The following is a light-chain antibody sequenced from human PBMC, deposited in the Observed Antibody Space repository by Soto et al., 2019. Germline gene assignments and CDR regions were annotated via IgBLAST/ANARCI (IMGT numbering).Light chain of an antibody. CDR3: QQRSKWPPP. J-gene: IGKJ4*01. Sequence: EIVLTQSPATLSLSPGERATLSCRASQSISTCLAWYQQKPGQAPRLLIYDASQRATGIPARFSGSGSGTDFTLTISSLEAEDFAVYYCQQRSKWPPPFGGGTKVEIK. CDR2: DAS. V-gene: IGKV3-11*01. CDR1: QSISTC.